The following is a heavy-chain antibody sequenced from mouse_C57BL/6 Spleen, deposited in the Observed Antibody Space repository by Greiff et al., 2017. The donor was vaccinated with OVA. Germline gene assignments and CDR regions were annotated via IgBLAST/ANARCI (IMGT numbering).Heavy chain of an antibody. CDR1: GFNIKNTY. J-gene: IGHJ4*01. CDR2: IDPANGNT. V-gene: IGHV14-3*01. Sequence: VQLKQSVAELVRPGASVKLSCTASGFNIKNTYMHWVKQRPEQGLEWIGRIDPANGNTKYAPKFQGKATITADTSSNTAYLQLSSLTSEDTAIYYCARNSDYGSSLYAMDYWGQGTSVTVSS. D-gene: IGHD1-1*01. CDR3: ARNSDYGSSLYAMDY.